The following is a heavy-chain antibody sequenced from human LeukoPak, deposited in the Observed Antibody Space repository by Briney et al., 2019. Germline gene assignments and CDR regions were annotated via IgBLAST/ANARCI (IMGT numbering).Heavy chain of an antibody. CDR2: ISAVSGST. V-gene: IGHV3-23*01. CDR1: GFTFSRYA. D-gene: IGHD2-21*01. CDR3: AKQFGDYVGEAFDI. J-gene: IGHJ3*02. Sequence: GGSLRLSCAASGFTFSRYAMSWVRQAPGKGLEWVSSISAVSGSTWYQASVKGRFTISRDNSKNTLYVQMDSLRAEDTAIYYCAKQFGDYVGEAFDIWGQGTMVIVSS.